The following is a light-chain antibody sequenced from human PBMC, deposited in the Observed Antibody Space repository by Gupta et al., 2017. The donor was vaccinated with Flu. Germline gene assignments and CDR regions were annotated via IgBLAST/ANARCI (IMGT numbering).Light chain of an antibody. J-gene: IGKJ1*01. CDR2: WAS. CDR3: QQYYSIPRT. CDR1: QSVLYSSNNKNY. V-gene: IGKV4-1*01. Sequence: DIVITQSPDSLAVPLGERATINCKSSQSVLYSSNNKNYLAWYQQKPGQPPKLLIYWASTRESGVPDRFSGSGSGTDFTLTISSLQAEDVAVYYCQQYYSIPRTFGQGTKVEIK.